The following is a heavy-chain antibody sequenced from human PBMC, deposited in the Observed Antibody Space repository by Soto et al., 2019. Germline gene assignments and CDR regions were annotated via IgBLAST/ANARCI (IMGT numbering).Heavy chain of an antibody. V-gene: IGHV4-34*01. CDR3: ARDNITGLFDY. Sequence: QVQLQQWGAGLLKPSETLSLTCAVYGGSFSGYSWTWIRQPPGTGLEWIGEINHTGCTNYNPSLRGRVIISVDSSKNQFSLKLTSVTAACTAVYYWARDNITGLFDYWGQGTLGTVSS. CDR2: INHTGCT. D-gene: IGHD2-8*02. J-gene: IGHJ4*02. CDR1: GGSFSGYS.